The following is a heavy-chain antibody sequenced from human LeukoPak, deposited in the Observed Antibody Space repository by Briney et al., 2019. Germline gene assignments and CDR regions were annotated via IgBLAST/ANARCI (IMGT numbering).Heavy chain of an antibody. V-gene: IGHV4-34*01. CDR1: GGSFSGHY. CDR3: ARVEASGYDYGAFDY. Sequence: SETLSLTCAVYGGSFSGHYWSWIRQPPGKGLEWIGEINHSGSTNYNPSLKSRVTIAVDTSKNQFSLKLSSVNAADTAVYYCARVEASGYDYGAFDYWGQGTLVTVSS. CDR2: INHSGST. D-gene: IGHD5-12*01. J-gene: IGHJ4*02.